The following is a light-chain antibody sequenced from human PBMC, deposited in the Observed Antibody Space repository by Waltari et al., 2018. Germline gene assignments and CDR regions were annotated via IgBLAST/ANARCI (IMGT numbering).Light chain of an antibody. CDR2: DVS. J-gene: IGLJ2*01. V-gene: IGLV2-14*03. Sequence: HSALTQPASVSASPGPSITISCTGTSSDVGGYYYVPWYQQHPAKAPKPMSYDVSNRPSGVSNRFSGSKSGNTASLTISGLQAEDEADYYCSSYISSSTLELFGGGTSLTVL. CDR3: SSYISSSTLEL. CDR1: SSDVGGYYY.